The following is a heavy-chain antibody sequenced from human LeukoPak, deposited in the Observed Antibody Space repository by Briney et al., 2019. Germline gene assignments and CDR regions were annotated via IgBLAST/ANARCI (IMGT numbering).Heavy chain of an antibody. CDR1: GFTLSNYC. J-gene: IGHJ4*02. D-gene: IGHD1-26*01. CDR3: ARVRGSYSLDY. CDR2: IKQDGSEK. V-gene: IGHV3-7*01. Sequence: GGSLRLSCVASGFTLSNYCMRWVRQAPGMGLEWVASIKQDGSEKNYVDSVKGRFTISRDNAKNSLYLQMNSLRVEDTAVYFCARVRGSYSLDYWGQGTLVTVSS.